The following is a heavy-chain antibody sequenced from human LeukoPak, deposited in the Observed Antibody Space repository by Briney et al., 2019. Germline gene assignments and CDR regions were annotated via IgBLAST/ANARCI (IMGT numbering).Heavy chain of an antibody. CDR3: ARGALHVFDY. Sequence: GGSLRLSCAASGFTFSDYEINWVRQAPGKGLEWVSCISTSGSTAYYADSVKGRFTVSRDNAKNSLFLQMNTLTAEDTAVYYCARGALHVFDYWGQGTPVTVSS. D-gene: IGHD3-10*02. J-gene: IGHJ4*02. CDR2: ISTSGSTA. V-gene: IGHV3-48*03. CDR1: GFTFSDYE.